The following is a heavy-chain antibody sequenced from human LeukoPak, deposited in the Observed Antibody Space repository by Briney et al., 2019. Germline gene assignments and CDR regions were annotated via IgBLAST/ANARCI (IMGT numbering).Heavy chain of an antibody. CDR1: GFTFSSYG. CDR3: AKDRRIVVVVGSSFDY. Sequence: GGSLRLSCAASGFTFSSYGVHWVRQAPGKGLEWVAVIWYDGSNKYYADSVKGRFTISRDNSKNTLYLQMNSLRAEDTAVYYCAKDRRIVVVVGSSFDYWGQGTLVTVSS. V-gene: IGHV3-30*02. D-gene: IGHD2-15*01. J-gene: IGHJ4*02. CDR2: IWYDGSNK.